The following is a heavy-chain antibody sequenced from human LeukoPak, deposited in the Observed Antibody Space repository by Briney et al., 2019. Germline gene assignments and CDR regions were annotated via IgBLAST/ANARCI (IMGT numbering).Heavy chain of an antibody. CDR2: IYYSGST. CDR3: ARLDLDSSGYPFDY. D-gene: IGHD3-22*01. CDR1: GGSISSSSYY. J-gene: IGHJ4*02. V-gene: IGHV4-39*07. Sequence: TSETLSLTCTVSGGSISSSSYYWGWIRQPPGKGLEWIGSIYYSGSTYYNPSLKSRVTMSVDTSKNQFSLKLSSVTAADTAVYYCARLDLDSSGYPFDYWGQGTLVTVSS.